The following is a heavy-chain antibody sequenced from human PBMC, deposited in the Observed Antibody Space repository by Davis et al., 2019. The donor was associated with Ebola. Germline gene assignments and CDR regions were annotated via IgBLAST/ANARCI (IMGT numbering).Heavy chain of an antibody. CDR1: GFTFSSYA. Sequence: GESLKISCAVSGFTFSSYAMSWVRQAPGKGLDCVSHISISGGTTYYADSVKGRFTISRDNSNNTLYLQMNRLRAEDTAVYYCAKDGSATPFASWGQGALVTVSS. V-gene: IGHV3-23*01. CDR2: ISISGGTT. D-gene: IGHD6-19*01. J-gene: IGHJ4*02. CDR3: AKDGSATPFAS.